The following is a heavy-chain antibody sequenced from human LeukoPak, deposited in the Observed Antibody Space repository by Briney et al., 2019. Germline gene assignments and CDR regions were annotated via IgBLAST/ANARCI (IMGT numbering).Heavy chain of an antibody. CDR1: GDSLSDYY. J-gene: IGHJ2*01. V-gene: IGHV4-59*01. CDR2: IYYSGST. Sequence: SETLSLTCTVSGDSLSDYYWSWIRQPPGKGLEWIGYIYYSGSTNYNPSLKSRVTISVDTSKNQFSLKLSSVTAADTAVYYCARDRFYSGSSPSYWYFDLWGRGTLVTVSS. D-gene: IGHD1-26*01. CDR3: ARDRFYSGSSPSYWYFDL.